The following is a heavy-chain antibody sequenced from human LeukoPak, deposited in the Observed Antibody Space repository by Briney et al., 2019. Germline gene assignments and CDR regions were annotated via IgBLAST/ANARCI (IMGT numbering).Heavy chain of an antibody. D-gene: IGHD4-23*01. Sequence: TGGSLRLSCAASGFIFSSYAMSWVRQAPGKGLEWVSVISRSGTETYHADSVRGRFTISRDNAKNTLYLQMNSLRAEDTAVYYCAKKSPDSSGNPAYDWGQGTLVTVSS. V-gene: IGHV3-23*01. CDR1: GFIFSSYA. CDR3: AKKSPDSSGNPAYD. J-gene: IGHJ4*02. CDR2: ISRSGTET.